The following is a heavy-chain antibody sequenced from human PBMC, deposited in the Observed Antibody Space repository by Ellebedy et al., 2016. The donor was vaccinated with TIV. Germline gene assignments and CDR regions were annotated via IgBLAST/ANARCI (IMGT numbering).Heavy chain of an antibody. Sequence: GGSLRLXXAASGFTFSSYAMSWVRQAPGKGLEWVSTIGGLDTATYYADSVKGRFTISRDNSKDTLYLQMNSLRAEDTAVYYCARRGRGPVGFDYWGQGTLVTVSS. CDR3: ARRGRGPVGFDY. CDR2: IGGLDTAT. V-gene: IGHV3-23*01. CDR1: GFTFSSYA. D-gene: IGHD3-10*01. J-gene: IGHJ4*02.